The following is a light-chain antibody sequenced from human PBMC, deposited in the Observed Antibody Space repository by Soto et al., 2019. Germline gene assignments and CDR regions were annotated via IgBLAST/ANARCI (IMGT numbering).Light chain of an antibody. CDR1: QSISSW. Sequence: DIQMTQSPSTLSASVGDRVTTTCRASQSISSWLAWYQQKPGKAPKLLIYKASSLESGVPSRFSGSGSGTEFTLTISSLQPDDFATYYCQQYNSYSQYTFGQGTKVDIK. CDR2: KAS. V-gene: IGKV1-5*03. J-gene: IGKJ2*01. CDR3: QQYNSYSQYT.